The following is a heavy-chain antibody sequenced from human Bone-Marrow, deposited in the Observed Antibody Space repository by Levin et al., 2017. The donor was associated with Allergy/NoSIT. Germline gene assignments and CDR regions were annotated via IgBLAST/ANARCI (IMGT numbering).Heavy chain of an antibody. V-gene: IGHV3-21*01. Sequence: GGSLRLSCATSGFTFNIYTMNWVRQAPGKGLEWVSSITSTSTYIYYTNSVKGRFTISRDNARNSLYLQMNGLRAEDTAVYYCARMGPGYSGDDSAYYFDYWGRGSLVTVSS. CDR3: ARMGPGYSGDDSAYYFDY. CDR2: ITSTSTYI. J-gene: IGHJ4*02. D-gene: IGHD5-12*01. CDR1: GFTFNIYT.